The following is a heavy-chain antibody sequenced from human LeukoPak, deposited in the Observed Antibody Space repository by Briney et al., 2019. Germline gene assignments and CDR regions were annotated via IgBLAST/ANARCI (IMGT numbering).Heavy chain of an antibody. CDR2: IGSGGTT. CDR1: GFTFSNYA. J-gene: IGHJ4*02. V-gene: IGHV3-23*01. D-gene: IGHD3-22*01. CDR3: AKYFYDSSTYSFDY. Sequence: GGSLRLSCAAPGFTFSNYAMSWVRQAPGKGLEWVSSIGSGGTTHYADSVEGRFTISRDNSKNTLFLQMNSLRAEDTAVYYCAKYFYDSSTYSFDYWGQGTLVTVSS.